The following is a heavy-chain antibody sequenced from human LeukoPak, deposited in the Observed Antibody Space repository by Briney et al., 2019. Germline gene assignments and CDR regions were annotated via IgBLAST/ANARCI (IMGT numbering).Heavy chain of an antibody. D-gene: IGHD2-21*02. V-gene: IGHV4-59*01. J-gene: IGHJ4*02. CDR1: GGSISSYY. CDR2: IYYSGST. CDR3: ARYVVVTAYFDY. Sequence: PSETLSLTCTVSGGSISSYYWSWIRQPPGKGLEWIGYIYYSGSTNYNPSLKSRVAISVDTSKNQFSLKLSSVTAADTAVYYCARYVVVTAYFDYWGQGTLVTVSS.